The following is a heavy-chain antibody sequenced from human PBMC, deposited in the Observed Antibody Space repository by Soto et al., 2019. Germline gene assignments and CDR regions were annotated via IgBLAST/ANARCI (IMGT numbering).Heavy chain of an antibody. Sequence: PSETLSLTCTVSSGSVISYYWRWIRQPAGKGLEWIGRIYTSGSTNYNPSLKSRVTMSVDTSKNQFSLKLSSVTAADTAVYYCARGQGSSSWSYYGMDVWGQGTTVTVSS. CDR3: ARGQGSSSWSYYGMDV. CDR1: SGSVISYY. CDR2: IYTSGST. V-gene: IGHV4-4*07. D-gene: IGHD6-13*01. J-gene: IGHJ6*02.